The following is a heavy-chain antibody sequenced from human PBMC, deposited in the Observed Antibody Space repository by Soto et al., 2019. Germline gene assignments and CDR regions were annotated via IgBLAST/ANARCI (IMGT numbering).Heavy chain of an antibody. J-gene: IGHJ4*02. CDR2: NSGSGSST. V-gene: IGHV3-23*01. D-gene: IGHD4-17*01. CDR1: GFPFSGYA. CDR3: AKSYYGDYDHRLLFDH. Sequence: EVQLFESGGGLVQPGGSLRLSCAASGFPFSGYAINWVRQAPGKGLEWVSINSGSGSSTNYADSVKGRFTISRDNARDTVYLQMNSLRAEDTAVYYCAKSYYGDYDHRLLFDHWGQGTLVTVSS.